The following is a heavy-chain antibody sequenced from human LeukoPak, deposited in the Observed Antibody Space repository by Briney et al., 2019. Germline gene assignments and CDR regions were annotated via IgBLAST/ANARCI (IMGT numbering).Heavy chain of an antibody. Sequence: PSETLSLTCTVSGYSISSGYYWGWIRQPPGKGLEWIGSIYHSGSTYYNPSLKSRVTISVDTSKNQFSLKLSSVTAADTAVYYCARKGQWLVLRQFAFDIWGQGTMVTVSS. V-gene: IGHV4-38-2*02. CDR1: GYSISSGYY. CDR3: ARKGQWLVLRQFAFDI. CDR2: IYHSGST. D-gene: IGHD6-19*01. J-gene: IGHJ3*02.